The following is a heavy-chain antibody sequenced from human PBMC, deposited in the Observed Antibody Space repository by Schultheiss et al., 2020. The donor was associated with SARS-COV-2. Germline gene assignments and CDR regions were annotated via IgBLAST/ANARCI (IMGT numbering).Heavy chain of an antibody. D-gene: IGHD4-17*01. CDR3: ARDPLLGYGDYFDY. CDR1: GGTFSSYA. Sequence: SVKVSCKASGGTFSSYAISWVRQAPGQGLEWMGGIIPIFGTANYAQKFQGRVTITADESTSTAYMELSSLRSDDTAVYYCARDPLLGYGDYFDYWGQGTLVTVSS. J-gene: IGHJ4*02. CDR2: IIPIFGTA. V-gene: IGHV1-69*13.